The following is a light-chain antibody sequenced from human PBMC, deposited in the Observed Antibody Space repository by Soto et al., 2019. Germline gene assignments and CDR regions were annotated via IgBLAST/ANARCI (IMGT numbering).Light chain of an antibody. Sequence: QSALTQPPSVSGSPGQSVTISCTGTSSDVGSYNRVSWYQQPPGTAPRVMIYDVTNRPSGVPDRFSGSKSGNTASLTISGLQAEDEADYYCSSYTSSNTVVFGGGTKLTVL. V-gene: IGLV2-18*02. CDR1: SSDVGSYNR. CDR3: SSYTSSNTVV. CDR2: DVT. J-gene: IGLJ3*02.